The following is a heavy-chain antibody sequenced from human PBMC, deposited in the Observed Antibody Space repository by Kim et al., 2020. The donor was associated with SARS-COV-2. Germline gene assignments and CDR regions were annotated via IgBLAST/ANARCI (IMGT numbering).Heavy chain of an antibody. CDR1: GFTFSSYE. V-gene: IGHV3-48*03. D-gene: IGHD6-25*01. CDR3: ARVAAEHGDY. CDR2: ISSSGSTI. J-gene: IGHJ4*02. Sequence: GGSLRLSCAASGFTFSSYEMNWVRQAPGKGLEWVSYISSSGSTIYYADSVKGRFTISRDNAKNSLYLQMNSLRAEDTAVYYCARVAAEHGDYWGQGTLVTVSS.